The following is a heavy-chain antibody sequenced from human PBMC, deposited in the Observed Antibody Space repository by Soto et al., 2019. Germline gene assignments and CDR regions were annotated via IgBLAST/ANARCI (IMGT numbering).Heavy chain of an antibody. CDR2: ISSSSTI. V-gene: IGHV3-48*02. Sequence: EVQLVESGGGLVQPGGSLRLSCAASGFTFSSYNMIWVRQAPGKGLEWVSYISSSSTIYYADSVKGRFTISRDNAKNSLYLQMNSLRDEDTAVYYCARDASSGWYPYYYGMDVWGQGTTVTVSS. CDR3: ARDASSGWYPYYYGMDV. D-gene: IGHD6-19*01. CDR1: GFTFSSYN. J-gene: IGHJ6*02.